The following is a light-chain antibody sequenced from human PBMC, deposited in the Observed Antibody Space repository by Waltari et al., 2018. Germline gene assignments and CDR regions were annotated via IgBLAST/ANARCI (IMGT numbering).Light chain of an antibody. CDR1: SLSSYY. V-gene: IGLV3-19*01. CDR3: HSRDASGVAGS. CDR2: DKN. Sequence: SFELTQDPAVSVAMGQTVRITCQGDSLSSYYASGYQQRPGQAPILVIYDKNNRPSGVPDRFSGSSSHNTGSLTITGAQAEDEASYYCHSRDASGVAGSFGGGTKLTVL. J-gene: IGLJ2*01.